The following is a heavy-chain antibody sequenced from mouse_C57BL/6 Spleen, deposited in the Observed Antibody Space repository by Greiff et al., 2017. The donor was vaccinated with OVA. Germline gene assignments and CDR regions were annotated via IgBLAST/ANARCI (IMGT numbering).Heavy chain of an antibody. V-gene: IGHV1-22*01. D-gene: IGHD2-3*01. J-gene: IGHJ4*01. Sequence: EVQLVESGPELVKPGASVKMSCKASGYTFTDYNMHWVKQSHGKSLEWIGYINPNNGGTSYNQKFKGKATLTVNKSSSTAYMELRSLTSEDSAVYYCATFYDGYYGSRGMDYWGQGTSVTVSS. CDR2: INPNNGGT. CDR1: GYTFTDYN. CDR3: ATFYDGYYGSRGMDY.